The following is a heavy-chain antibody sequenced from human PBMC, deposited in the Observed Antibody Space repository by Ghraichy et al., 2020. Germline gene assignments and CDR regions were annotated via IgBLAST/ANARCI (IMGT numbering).Heavy chain of an antibody. CDR2: ISWDDDK. CDR1: GFSLNTAGMC. D-gene: IGHD3-16*02. V-gene: IGHV2-70*01. CDR3: ARSRQFIRPHYYYYYGMDV. J-gene: IGHJ6*02. Sequence: SGPTLVKPTETLKLTCSFSGFSLNTAGMCVSWNRQPPGKAPEWLALISWDDDKFYSTSLRTRLRISKDTSKNQVVLTMTNLDPSDTATYFFARSRQFIRPHYYYYYGMDVWGQGTAVAVSS.